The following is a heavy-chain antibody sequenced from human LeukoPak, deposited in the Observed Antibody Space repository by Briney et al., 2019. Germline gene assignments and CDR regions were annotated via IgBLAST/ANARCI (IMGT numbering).Heavy chain of an antibody. CDR2: IHTSGST. CDR1: GGSISSYY. D-gene: IGHD3-22*01. J-gene: IGHJ4*02. V-gene: IGHV4-4*07. Sequence: PSETLSLTCTFSGGSISSYYCSWIRQPAGKGLEWIGRIHTSGSTNYNPSLKSRVTMSVDTSKDQSSLKLSSVTAADTAVYYCAKDVYYYDSSGRYYFDYWGQGTLVTVSS. CDR3: AKDVYYYDSSGRYYFDY.